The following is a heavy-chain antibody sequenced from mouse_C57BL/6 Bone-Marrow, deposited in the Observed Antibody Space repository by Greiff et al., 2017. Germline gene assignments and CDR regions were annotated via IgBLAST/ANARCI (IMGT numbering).Heavy chain of an antibody. V-gene: IGHV1-7*01. J-gene: IGHJ1*03. CDR1: GYTFTSYW. CDR3: DWDGWYFEV. Sequence: QVQLKESGADLAKPGASVKLSCKASGYTFTSYWMHWVKKRPGQGLEWIGYINPSSGYTKYNQKFKDKATLTADKSSSPAYMQLSSLTYEDSSVYYCDWDGWYFEVWCTGTTVTVSS. CDR2: INPSSGYT. D-gene: IGHD4-1*01.